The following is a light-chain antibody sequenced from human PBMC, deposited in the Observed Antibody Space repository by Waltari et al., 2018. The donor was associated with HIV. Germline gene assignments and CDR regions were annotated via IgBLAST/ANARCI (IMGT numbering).Light chain of an antibody. CDR3: QQYNSYPLI. Sequence: DLQMTQSPPTLSSSVGARVTITCWASQDIKKWLAWYQKKPGKAPKLLIYQASLLDNGVSPRFSGDGSGTEFTLTITNLHPDDVATYFCQQYNSYPLIFGGGTKVQ. CDR1: QDIKKW. CDR2: QAS. V-gene: IGKV1-5*03. J-gene: IGKJ4*01.